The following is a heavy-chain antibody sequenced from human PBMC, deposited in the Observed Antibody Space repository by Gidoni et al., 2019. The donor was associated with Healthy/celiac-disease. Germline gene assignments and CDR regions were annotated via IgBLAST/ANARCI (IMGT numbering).Heavy chain of an antibody. V-gene: IGHV3-43*02. J-gene: IGHJ4*02. CDR2: ISGDGCST. CDR3: TIKLVSFDY. Sequence: EVQLVESGGGVVQPGGSLRLSCAASGFTFDDYAMHWVRQAPGKGLECVSLISGDGCSTYYADSVKGRFTISRDNSKNSLYLQMNSLRTEDTALYYCTIKLVSFDYWGQGTLVTVSS. CDR1: GFTFDDYA.